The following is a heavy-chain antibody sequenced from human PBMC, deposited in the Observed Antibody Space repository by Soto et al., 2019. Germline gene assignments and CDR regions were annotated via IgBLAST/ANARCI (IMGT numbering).Heavy chain of an antibody. CDR3: AKRGHYDFYSTFDY. CDR2: ISGSGGST. CDR1: GFTFSSYA. J-gene: IGHJ4*02. V-gene: IGHV3-23*01. Sequence: GGSLRLSCAASGFTFSSYAMSWVRQAPGKGLEWVSAISGSGGSTYYADSVKGRFTISRDNSKNTLYLQMNSLRAEDKAVDYCAKRGHYDFYSTFDYWGQGTLVTVSS. D-gene: IGHD3-3*01.